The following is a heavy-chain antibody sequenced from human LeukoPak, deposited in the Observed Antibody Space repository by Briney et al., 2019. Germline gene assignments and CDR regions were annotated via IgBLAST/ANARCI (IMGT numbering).Heavy chain of an antibody. J-gene: IGHJ4*02. D-gene: IGHD6-19*01. Sequence: SETLSLTCAVYGGSFSGYYWSWIRQPPGKGLEWIGEINHSGSTNYNPSLKSRVTISVDTSKNQFSLKLSSVTAADTAVYYCAKYGGSGWVIDYWGQGTLVTVSA. CDR1: GGSFSGYY. V-gene: IGHV4-34*01. CDR2: INHSGST. CDR3: AKYGGSGWVIDY.